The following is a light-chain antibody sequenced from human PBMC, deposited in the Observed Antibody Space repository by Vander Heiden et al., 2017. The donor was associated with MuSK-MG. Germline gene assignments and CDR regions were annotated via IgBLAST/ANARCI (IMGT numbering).Light chain of an antibody. CDR3: QQDGNSLFT. V-gene: IGKV3-20*01. J-gene: IGKJ3*01. CDR1: QSVTSNF. Sequence: EIVLTQSPGTLSLSPGERATLSCRASQSVTSNFLAWYQQKPGQAPRLLIYGASSSATGIPDRFRRTGSGTDFTLTIRRLEPEDFAVYYCQQDGNSLFTFGHGTKVDI. CDR2: GAS.